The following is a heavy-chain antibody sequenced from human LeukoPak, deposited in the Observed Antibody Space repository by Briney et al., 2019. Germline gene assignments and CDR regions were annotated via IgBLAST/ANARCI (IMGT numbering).Heavy chain of an antibody. CDR2: ISAYNGNT. D-gene: IGHD3-22*01. CDR1: GYTFTSYG. V-gene: IGHV1-18*01. Sequence: GASVKVSCKASGYTFTSYGISWVRQAPGQGREWMGWISAYNGNTNYAQKLQGRVTMTTDTSTSTAYMELRSLRSDDTAVYYCARVGERYYYDSSGYDYWGQGTLVTVSS. J-gene: IGHJ4*02. CDR3: ARVGERYYYDSSGYDY.